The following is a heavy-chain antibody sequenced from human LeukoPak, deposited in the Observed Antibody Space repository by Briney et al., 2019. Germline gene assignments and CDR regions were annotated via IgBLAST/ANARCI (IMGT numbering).Heavy chain of an antibody. CDR1: GFTFSSYS. D-gene: IGHD3-22*01. J-gene: IGHJ4*02. CDR2: ISSSSSYI. V-gene: IGHV3-21*01. CDR3: ARGPTYYYDSSGYPFDY. Sequence: GGSLRLSCAASGFTFSSYSMNWVRQAPGKGLEWVSPISSSSSYIYYADSVKGRFTISRDNAKNSLYLQMNSLRAEDTAVYYCARGPTYYYDSSGYPFDYWGQGTLVTVSS.